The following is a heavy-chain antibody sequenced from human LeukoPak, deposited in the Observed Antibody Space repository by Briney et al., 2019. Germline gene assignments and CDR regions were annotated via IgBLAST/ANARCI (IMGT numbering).Heavy chain of an antibody. V-gene: IGHV1-69*05. CDR2: IIPIFGTA. CDR3: ARGSEYCSSTSCYTIDY. CDR1: GGTFSSYA. D-gene: IGHD2-2*02. J-gene: IGHJ4*02. Sequence: ASVKVSCKASGGTFSSYAISWVRQAPGQGLEWMGGIIPIFGTANYAQKFQGRVTITTDESTSTAYMELSSLRSEDTAVYYCARGSEYCSSTSCYTIDYWGQGTLVTVSS.